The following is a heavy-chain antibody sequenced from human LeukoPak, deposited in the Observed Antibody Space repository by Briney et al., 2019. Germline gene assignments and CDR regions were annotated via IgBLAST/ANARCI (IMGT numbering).Heavy chain of an antibody. V-gene: IGHV3-48*03. J-gene: IGHJ4*02. D-gene: IGHD3-3*02. Sequence: PGGSLRLSCAASGFVFKNSEMNWVRQAPGKGLEWVSHITGSGTSIFYAASVKGRFTISRDNAKHSLYLDMYSLSAEDTAVYYCATKVPCTSHFSNWGQGTRVTVSS. CDR1: GFVFKNSE. CDR3: ATKVPCTSHFSN. CDR2: ITGSGTSI.